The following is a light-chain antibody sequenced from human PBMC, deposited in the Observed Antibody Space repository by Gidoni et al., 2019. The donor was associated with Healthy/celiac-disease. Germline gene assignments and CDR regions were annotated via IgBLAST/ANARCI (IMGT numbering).Light chain of an antibody. CDR2: DAS. V-gene: IGKV1-5*01. CDR1: QSISSW. Sequence: QMTQSPSTLSASVGDRVTITCLASQSISSWLAWYQQKPGKAPKLLIYDASSLESGVPSRFSGSGSGTEVTLTISSLQPDDFATYYCQQYNSYSELTFXGXTKVEIK. J-gene: IGKJ4*02. CDR3: QQYNSYSELT.